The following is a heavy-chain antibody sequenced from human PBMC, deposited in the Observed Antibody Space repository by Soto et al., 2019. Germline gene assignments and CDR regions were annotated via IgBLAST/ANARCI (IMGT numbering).Heavy chain of an antibody. CDR3: AKKVNSGSGSQYFDY. D-gene: IGHD3-10*01. V-gene: IGHV3-23*01. J-gene: IGHJ4*02. CDR1: GFTCSSYS. Sequence: GGSLRLYCVASGFTCSSYSMSWVRQAPGKGLEWVSGFRAGGDDGTTYYADSVKGRFTISRDNSKNTLFLQMNSLRAEDTAIYYCAKKVNSGSGSQYFDYFGQGTLVTVSS. CDR2: FRAGGDDGTT.